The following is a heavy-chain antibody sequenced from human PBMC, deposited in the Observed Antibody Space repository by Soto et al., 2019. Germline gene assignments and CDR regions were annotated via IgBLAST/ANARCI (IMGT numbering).Heavy chain of an antibody. CDR1: GFTFSSYS. V-gene: IGHV3-48*01. Sequence: GGSLRLSCAASGFTFSSYSMNWVRQAPGKGLEWVSYISSSSSTIYYADSVKGRFTISRDNAKNSLYLQMNSLRAEDTAVYYCARISGIAVAGPPPGDWGQGTLVTVSS. D-gene: IGHD6-19*01. CDR2: ISSSSSTI. CDR3: ARISGIAVAGPPPGD. J-gene: IGHJ4*02.